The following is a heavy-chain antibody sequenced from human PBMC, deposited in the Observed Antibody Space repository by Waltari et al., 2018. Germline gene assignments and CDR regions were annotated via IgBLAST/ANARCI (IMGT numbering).Heavy chain of an antibody. Sequence: QVQLVESGGGVVQPGRSLRLSCAASGFSFSTYGMHLVRQAPGKGLEWVAHIWSDGNDKYYADSVTGRFTISRDNSKNTLYLQMNSLRAEDTAVYYCAKVWKNYRTDYWGQGTLVTVSS. CDR2: IWSDGNDK. D-gene: IGHD3-16*02. V-gene: IGHV3-33*06. CDR3: AKVWKNYRTDY. CDR1: GFSFSTYG. J-gene: IGHJ4*02.